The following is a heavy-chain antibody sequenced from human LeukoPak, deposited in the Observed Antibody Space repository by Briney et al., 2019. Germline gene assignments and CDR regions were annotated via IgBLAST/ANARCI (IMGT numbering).Heavy chain of an antibody. V-gene: IGHV3-7*01. J-gene: IGHJ4*02. D-gene: IGHD3-3*01. CDR1: AFTFSSYA. Sequence: GGSLRLSCAASAFTFSSYAMSWVRQAPGKGLEWVANIKQDGSEKYYVDSVKGRFTISRDNAKNSLYLQMNSLRAEDTAVYYCARDYDFWSGYGYWGQGTLVTVSS. CDR3: ARDYDFWSGYGY. CDR2: IKQDGSEK.